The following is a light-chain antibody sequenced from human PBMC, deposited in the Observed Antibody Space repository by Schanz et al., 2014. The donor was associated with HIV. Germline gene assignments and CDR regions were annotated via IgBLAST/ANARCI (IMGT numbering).Light chain of an antibody. Sequence: QSALTQPPSASGSLGQSVHLSCPFTISYLGFSPPFSWYQQHPGRAPKLMIYEVTKRPSGVPDRFSGSKSGNTASLTVSGLQAEDEADYYCSSEGGRNNYVFGTGTKLTVL. J-gene: IGLJ1*01. CDR1: ISYLGFSPP. CDR3: SSEGGRNNYV. CDR2: EVT. V-gene: IGLV2-8*01.